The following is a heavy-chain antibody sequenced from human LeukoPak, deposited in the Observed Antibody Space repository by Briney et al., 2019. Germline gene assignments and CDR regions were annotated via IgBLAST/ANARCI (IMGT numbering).Heavy chain of an antibody. CDR3: VSLDGVYYYHMDV. D-gene: IGHD3/OR15-3a*01. CDR2: ISGSSSTI. Sequence: GGSLRLSCAASGFTFSSYSMNWVRQAPGKGLEWGSYISGSSSTIYYADSVKGRFTISRDNAKNTLYLQMNSLRAEDSAVYYCVSLDGVYYYHMDVWGQGTTVIVSS. J-gene: IGHJ6*02. V-gene: IGHV3-48*04. CDR1: GFTFSSYS.